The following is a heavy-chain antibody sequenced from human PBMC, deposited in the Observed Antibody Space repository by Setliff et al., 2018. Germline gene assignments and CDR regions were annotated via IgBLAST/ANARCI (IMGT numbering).Heavy chain of an antibody. V-gene: IGHV1-69*05. J-gene: IGHJ6*03. CDR1: GATFSSYG. CDR3: VRERGDIVTTTSYYYYLDV. D-gene: IGHD5-12*01. CDR2: TIPMFGTT. Sequence: ASVKVSCKASGATFSSYGISWVRQAPGQGLEWMGGTIPMFGTTEYAQKFQGRLTIITDESTNTAFMQLSSLRSDDTAVYYCVRERGDIVTTTSYYYYLDVWGKGTTVTVSS.